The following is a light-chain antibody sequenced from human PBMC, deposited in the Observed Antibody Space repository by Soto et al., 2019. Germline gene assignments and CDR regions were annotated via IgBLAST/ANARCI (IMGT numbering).Light chain of an antibody. CDR3: QQTFSYPRT. Sequence: DIQMTQSPSSLSASVGDTVTITCRASQSISNYLNWYQQKPGKAPKLLIYGASNSQSGVPTRFSGSGSGTDFTLTISSLQHEDFATYSCQQTFSYPRTFGHGTRVEIK. CDR1: QSISNY. J-gene: IGKJ1*01. V-gene: IGKV1-39*01. CDR2: GAS.